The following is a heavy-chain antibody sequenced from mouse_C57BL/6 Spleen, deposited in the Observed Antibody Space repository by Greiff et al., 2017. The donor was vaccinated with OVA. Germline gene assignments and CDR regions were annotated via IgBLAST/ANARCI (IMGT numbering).Heavy chain of an antibody. CDR3: ARHDVLCYYGSSSAWFAY. CDR2: FYPGSGSI. D-gene: IGHD1-1*01. V-gene: IGHV1-62-2*01. CDR1: GYTFTEYT. J-gene: IGHJ3*01. Sequence: QVQLQQSGAELVKPGASVKLSCKASGYTFTEYTIHWVKQRSGQGLEWIGWFYPGSGSIKYNEKFKDKATLTADKSSSTVYMELSRLTSEDSAVYVCARHDVLCYYGSSSAWFAYWGQGTLVTVSA.